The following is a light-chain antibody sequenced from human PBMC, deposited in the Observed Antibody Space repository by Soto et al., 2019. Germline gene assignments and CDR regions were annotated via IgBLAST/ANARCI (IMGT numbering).Light chain of an antibody. CDR2: TDN. J-gene: IGLJ1*01. Sequence: QSVLTQPPSVSGAPGQRVTISCTGSSSNIGAGYDVHWYHQLPGTAPKLLVSTDNHRPSGVPDRLSASKSGASASLAITGLPAEDEAHYYCQSDDKTLTAYVFGTGTKLTVL. CDR3: QSDDKTLTAYV. V-gene: IGLV1-40*01. CDR1: SSNIGAGYD.